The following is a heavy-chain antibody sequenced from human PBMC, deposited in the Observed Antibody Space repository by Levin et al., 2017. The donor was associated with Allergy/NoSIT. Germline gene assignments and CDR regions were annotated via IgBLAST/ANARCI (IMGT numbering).Heavy chain of an antibody. Sequence: QSGGSLRLSCAASGFTFDDYAMHWVRQAPGKGLEWVSGISWNSGSIGYADSVKGRFTISRENAKNSLYSQMNSPRTEDTALYYCARDNIGLPDAFDIWGQGTMVIVSS. D-gene: IGHD3-10*01. J-gene: IGHJ3*02. V-gene: IGHV3-9*01. CDR1: GFTFDDYA. CDR3: ARDNIGLPDAFDI. CDR2: ISWNSGSI.